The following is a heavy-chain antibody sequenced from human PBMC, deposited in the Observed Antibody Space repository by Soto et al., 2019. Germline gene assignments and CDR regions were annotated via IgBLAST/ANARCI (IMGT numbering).Heavy chain of an antibody. J-gene: IGHJ4*02. CDR1: GDSISIFY. D-gene: IGHD6-6*01. Sequence: PSETLSLTCSVSGDSISIFYWTWIRQSPGRGLEWIGYVFHTGNTNYNPSLKSRVTITVDTAKNRFSLKLGSVTAADTAVYYCSRSTYTGSSAYFDHWGPGVLVTVSS. CDR2: VFHTGNT. CDR3: SRSTYTGSSAYFDH. V-gene: IGHV4-59*01.